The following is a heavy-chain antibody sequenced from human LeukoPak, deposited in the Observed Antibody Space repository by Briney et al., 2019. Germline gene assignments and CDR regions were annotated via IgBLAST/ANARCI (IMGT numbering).Heavy chain of an antibody. J-gene: IGHJ4*02. CDR2: ISAYNGNT. D-gene: IGHD5-18*01. CDR3: ATDLSKYSSFFDY. V-gene: IGHV1-18*01. CDR1: GGTFSSYA. Sequence: ASVKVSCKASGGTFSSYAISWVRQAPGQGLEWMGWISAYNGNTNYAQKLQGRVTMTTDTSTSTAYMELRSLRSDDTAVYYCATDLSKYSSFFDYWGQGTLVTVSS.